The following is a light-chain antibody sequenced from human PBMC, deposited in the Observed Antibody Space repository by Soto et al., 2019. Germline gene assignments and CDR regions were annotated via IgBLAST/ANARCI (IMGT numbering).Light chain of an antibody. V-gene: IGKV3-15*01. Sequence: EIVMTQSPATPSVSPGERATLSCRASQSVSSNLAWYQHKPGQAPRLLIYAASTRATGVPARFSGSGSGTEFTLTISSLQSEDFAVYYCQMYTNWPPWTFGQGTKVDIK. CDR2: AAS. CDR1: QSVSSN. CDR3: QMYTNWPPWT. J-gene: IGKJ1*01.